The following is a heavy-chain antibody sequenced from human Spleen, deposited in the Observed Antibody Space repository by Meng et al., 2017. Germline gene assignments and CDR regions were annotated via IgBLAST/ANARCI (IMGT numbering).Heavy chain of an antibody. CDR2: ISSSGSTI. D-gene: IGHD3/OR15-3a*01. V-gene: IGHV3-48*03. Sequence: GGSLRLSCAASGLTFSSYAMDWVRQAPGKGLEWVSYISSSGSTIYYADSVKGRFTISRDNAKNSLYLQMNSLRAEDTAVYYCARYSLDFPFDPWGQGTLVTVSS. J-gene: IGHJ5*02. CDR1: GLTFSSYA. CDR3: ARYSLDFPFDP.